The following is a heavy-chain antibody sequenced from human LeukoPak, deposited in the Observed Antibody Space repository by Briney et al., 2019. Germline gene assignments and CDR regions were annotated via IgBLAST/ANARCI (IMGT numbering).Heavy chain of an antibody. CDR1: GGTFSSYA. D-gene: IGHD5-12*01. Sequence: SVKVSCKASGGTFSSYAISWVRQAPGQGLEWMGGIIPIFGTANYAQKFQGRVTITADESTSTAYMELSSLRSEDTAVYYCASGEYSGYRPDYWYFDLWGRGTLVTVSS. CDR3: ASGEYSGYRPDYWYFDL. V-gene: IGHV1-69*01. CDR2: IIPIFGTA. J-gene: IGHJ2*01.